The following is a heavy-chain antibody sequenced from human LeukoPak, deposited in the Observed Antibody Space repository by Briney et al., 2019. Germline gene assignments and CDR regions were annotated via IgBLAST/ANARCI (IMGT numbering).Heavy chain of an antibody. J-gene: IGHJ4*02. V-gene: IGHV1-8*02. D-gene: IGHD6-13*01. CDR3: ARGAQLALDY. Sequence: ASVKVSCKASGYTFTGHYIHWVRQAPGQGLEWMGWINPNSGNTGYAQKFQGRVTMTRNTSISTAYMELSSLRSEDTAVYYCARGAQLALDYWGQGTLVTVSS. CDR1: GYTFTGHY. CDR2: INPNSGNT.